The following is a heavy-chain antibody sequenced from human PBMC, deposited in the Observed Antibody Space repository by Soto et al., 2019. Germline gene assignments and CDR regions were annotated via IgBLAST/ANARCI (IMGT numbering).Heavy chain of an antibody. J-gene: IGHJ3*02. CDR2: TSYDGSNE. Sequence: QVQLVESGGGVVQPGRSLRLSCAASGFTFSSYAMQWVRQAPGKGLEWVAVTSYDGSNEYYADSVKGRFTISRDNSKNTMYLQMNSLRPEDTAVYYCARASSGWYKDAFDIWGQGTMVTVSS. CDR3: ARASSGWYKDAFDI. CDR1: GFTFSSYA. D-gene: IGHD6-19*01. V-gene: IGHV3-30-3*01.